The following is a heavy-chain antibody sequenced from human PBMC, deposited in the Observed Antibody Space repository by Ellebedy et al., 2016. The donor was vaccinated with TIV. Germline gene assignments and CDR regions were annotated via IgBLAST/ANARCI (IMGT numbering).Heavy chain of an antibody. CDR3: ARHDSSSSSGFPDY. Sequence: AASVKVSCKASGYTFTSSGISWVRQAPGQRLEWMGWINAGNGNTKYPQKFQGRVTITRDTSASTAYMELSSLRSEDTAVYYCARHDSSSSSGFPDYWGQGTLVTVSS. V-gene: IGHV1-3*01. CDR2: INAGNGNT. CDR1: GYTFTSSG. D-gene: IGHD6-6*01. J-gene: IGHJ4*02.